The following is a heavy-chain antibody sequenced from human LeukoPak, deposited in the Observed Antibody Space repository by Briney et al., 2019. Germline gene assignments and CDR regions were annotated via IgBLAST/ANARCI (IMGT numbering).Heavy chain of an antibody. CDR1: GGSISSSNW. V-gene: IGHV4-4*02. D-gene: IGHD3-3*01. CDR2: IYHSGST. J-gene: IGHJ4*02. CDR3: ARILSRDVLRFLEWSPLAFDY. Sequence: PSETLSLTCAVSGGSISSSNWWSWIRQPPGKGLEWIGEIYHSGSTNYNPSLKSRVTISVDTSKNQFSLKLSSVTAADTAVYYCARILSRDVLRFLEWSPLAFDYWGQGTLVTVSS.